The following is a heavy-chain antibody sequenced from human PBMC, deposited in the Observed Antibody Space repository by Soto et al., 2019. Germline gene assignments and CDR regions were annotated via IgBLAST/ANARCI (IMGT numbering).Heavy chain of an antibody. CDR3: AKAPEMATIRYGMDV. D-gene: IGHD5-12*01. J-gene: IGHJ6*02. CDR1: GFTFSSYG. Sequence: QVQLVESGGGVVQPGRSLRLSRAASGFTFSSYGMHWVRQAPGKGLEWVAVISYDGSNKYYADSVKGRFTISRDNSKNTLYLQMNSLRAEDTAVYYCAKAPEMATIRYGMDVWGQGTTVTVSS. CDR2: ISYDGSNK. V-gene: IGHV3-30*18.